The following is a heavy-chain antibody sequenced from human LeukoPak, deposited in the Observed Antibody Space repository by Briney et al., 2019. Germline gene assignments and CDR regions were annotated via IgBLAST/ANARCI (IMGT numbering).Heavy chain of an antibody. CDR2: ISYDGSNK. Sequence: GGSLRLSCAASGFTFSSYGMHWVRQAPGKGLEWVAVISYDGSNKYYADSVKGRFTISRDNSKNTLYLQMNSLRAEDTAVYYCAKMGDSSGYYYGWYFDLWGRGTLVTVSS. D-gene: IGHD3-22*01. V-gene: IGHV3-30*18. J-gene: IGHJ2*01. CDR1: GFTFSSYG. CDR3: AKMGDSSGYYYGWYFDL.